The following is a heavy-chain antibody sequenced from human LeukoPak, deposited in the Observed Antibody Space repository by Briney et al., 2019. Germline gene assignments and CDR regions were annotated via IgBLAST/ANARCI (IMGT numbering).Heavy chain of an antibody. J-gene: IGHJ4*02. CDR2: IIPIFGTA. D-gene: IGHD6-19*01. Sequence: SVTVSFTASGDTFSSYAISWVRQAPGQGLEWMGGIIPIFGTANYAQKFQGRVTITADESTSTAYMELSSLRSEDTAVYYCARGRMAGTYVFDYWGQGTLVTVSS. CDR3: ARGRMAGTYVFDY. V-gene: IGHV1-69*13. CDR1: GDTFSSYA.